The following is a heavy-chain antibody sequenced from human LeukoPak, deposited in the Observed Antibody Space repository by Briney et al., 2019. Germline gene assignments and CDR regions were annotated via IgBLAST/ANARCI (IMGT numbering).Heavy chain of an antibody. CDR2: IIPILGIA. CDR1: GGTFSSYA. V-gene: IGHV1-69*04. J-gene: IGHJ4*02. CDR3: ARDAEYRSSSWVY. D-gene: IGHD6-6*01. Sequence: ASVKVSCKASGGTFSSYAISWVRQAPGQGLEWMGRIIPILGIANYAQKFQGRVTITADKSTSTAYMELSSLRSEDTAVYYCARDAEYRSSSWVYWGQGTLVTVSS.